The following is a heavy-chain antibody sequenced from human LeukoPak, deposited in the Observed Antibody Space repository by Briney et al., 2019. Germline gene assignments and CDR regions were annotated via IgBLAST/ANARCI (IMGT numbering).Heavy chain of an antibody. CDR3: ARDATYYDFWSGPTTSYYMDV. Sequence: PSETLSLTCTVTGGSISSGRYYWSWIRQPAGKGLEWNGRIYTSGSTNYNHSLKSRVTISVDTSKNQFSLKLSSVTAADTAVYYCARDATYYDFWSGPTTSYYMDVWGKGTTVTVSS. V-gene: IGHV4-61*02. D-gene: IGHD3-3*01. J-gene: IGHJ6*03. CDR2: IYTSGST. CDR1: GGSISSGRYY.